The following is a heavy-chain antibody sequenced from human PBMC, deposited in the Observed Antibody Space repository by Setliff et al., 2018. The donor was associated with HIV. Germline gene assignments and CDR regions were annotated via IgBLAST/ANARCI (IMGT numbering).Heavy chain of an antibody. D-gene: IGHD6-19*01. J-gene: IGHJ2*01. CDR3: ARDSPIAMAGDWYFDL. CDR2: ISAYNGNT. V-gene: IGHV1-18*01. Sequence: ASVKVSCKASGYTFTSYGLSWVRQAPGQGLEWMGWISAYNGNTNYAQKLQGRVTMTTDTSTSTAYMELRSLTSDDTAVYYCARDSPIAMAGDWYFDLWGRGTLVTVSS. CDR1: GYTFTSYG.